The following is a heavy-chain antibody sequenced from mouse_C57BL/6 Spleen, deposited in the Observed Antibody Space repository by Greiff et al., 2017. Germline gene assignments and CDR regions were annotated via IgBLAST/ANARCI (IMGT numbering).Heavy chain of an antibody. CDR2: IDPSDSYT. Sequence: VQLQQPGAELVKPGASVKLSCKASGYTFTSYWMQWVKQRPGQGLEWIGEIDPSDSYTNYNQKFKGKATLTVDTSSSTAYMQLSSLTSEDSAVYYCARSGEGYFDVWGTGTTVTVSS. V-gene: IGHV1-50*01. CDR1: GYTFTSYW. CDR3: ARSGEGYFDV. D-gene: IGHD3-1*01. J-gene: IGHJ1*03.